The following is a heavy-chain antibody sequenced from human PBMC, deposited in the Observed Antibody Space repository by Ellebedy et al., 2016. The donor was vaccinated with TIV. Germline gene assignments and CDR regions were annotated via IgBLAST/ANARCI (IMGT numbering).Heavy chain of an antibody. CDR3: ARDGDYYDSSGYYYMSHAFDI. V-gene: IGHV3-48*02. CDR2: ISSSSSTI. D-gene: IGHD3-22*01. J-gene: IGHJ3*02. CDR1: GFTFSSYS. Sequence: GGSLRLSXAASGFTFSSYSMNWVRQAPGKGLEWVSYISSSSSTIYYADSVKGRFTISRDNAKNSLYLQMNSLRDEDTAVYYCARDGDYYDSSGYYYMSHAFDIWGQGTMVTVSS.